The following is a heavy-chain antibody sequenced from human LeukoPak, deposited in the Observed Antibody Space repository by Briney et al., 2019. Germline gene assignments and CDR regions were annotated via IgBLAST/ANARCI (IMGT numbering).Heavy chain of an antibody. CDR2: ISGSGGST. V-gene: IGHV3-23*01. CDR1: GFTFGDYA. J-gene: IGHJ6*02. Sequence: GGSLRLSCTASGFTFGDYAMSWFRQAPGKGLEWVSAISGSGGSTYYADSVKGRFTISRDNSKNTLYLQMNSLRAEDTAVYYCAKDPSGSRPYYYYGMDVWGQGTTVTVSS. CDR3: AKDPSGSRPYYYYGMDV. D-gene: IGHD3-10*01.